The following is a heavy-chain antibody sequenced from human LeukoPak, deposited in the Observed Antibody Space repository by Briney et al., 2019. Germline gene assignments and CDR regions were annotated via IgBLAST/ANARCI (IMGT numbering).Heavy chain of an antibody. Sequence: SETLSLTCTVSGGSISSSSYYWGWIRQPPGKGLEWIGSIYYSGSTYYNPSLKSRVTISVDTSKNPFSLKLSSVTAADTAVYYCARQRIGYYYGSGPRGPFDYWGQGTLVTVSS. CDR1: GGSISSSSYY. CDR3: ARQRIGYYYGSGPRGPFDY. CDR2: IYYSGST. D-gene: IGHD3-10*01. V-gene: IGHV4-39*01. J-gene: IGHJ4*02.